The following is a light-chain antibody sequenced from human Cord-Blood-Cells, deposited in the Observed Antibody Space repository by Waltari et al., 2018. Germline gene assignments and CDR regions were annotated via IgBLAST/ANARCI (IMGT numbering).Light chain of an antibody. V-gene: IGKV4-1*01. CDR2: WAS. CDR1: QSFLYSSNNKNY. J-gene: IGKJ2*01. Sequence: DIVMTQSPDSLAVSLGERAPINCKSSQSFLYSSNNKNYLAWYQPKPGQPPKLLIYWASTRESGVPDRFSGSGSGTDFTLTISSLQAEDVAVYYCQQYYSTPYTFGQGTKLEIK. CDR3: QQYYSTPYT.